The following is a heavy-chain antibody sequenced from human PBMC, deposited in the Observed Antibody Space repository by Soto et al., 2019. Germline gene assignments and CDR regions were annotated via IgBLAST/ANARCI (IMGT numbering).Heavy chain of an antibody. CDR3: GSTYYNPSLKSRVTISVDTSKNQFSLKLSSVTAADTAVYYCARHSGPPSYFDWLLYPDYYYGMDV. J-gene: IGHJ6*02. V-gene: IGHV3-23*01. CDR2: ISITGGTT. D-gene: IGHD3-10*01. Sequence: QPGGSLRLSCAASGFSFSSYAMHWVRQAPGKGLEWVSAISITGGTTFSSDSVKGRFTISRDNSKNIFFLEMSDLRAEDTAVYYCGSTYYNPSLKSRVTISVDTSKNQFSLKLSSVTAADTAVYYCARHSGPPSYFDWLLYPDYYYGMDVWGQGTTVTVSS. CDR1: GFSFSSYA.